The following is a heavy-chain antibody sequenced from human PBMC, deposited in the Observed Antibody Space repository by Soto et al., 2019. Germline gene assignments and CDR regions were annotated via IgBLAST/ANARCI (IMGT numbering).Heavy chain of an antibody. CDR1: GGTFSSYT. D-gene: IGHD3-9*01. CDR3: ARNLMDYDILTGYYMAYYFDS. V-gene: IGHV1-69*02. CDR2: IIPILGIA. Sequence: GASVKVSCKASGGTFSSYTISWVRQAPGQGLERMGRIIPILGIANYAQKFQGRVTITADKSTSTAYMELSSLRSEDTAVYYCARNLMDYDILTGYYMAYYFDSWGQGTLVTVSS. J-gene: IGHJ4*02.